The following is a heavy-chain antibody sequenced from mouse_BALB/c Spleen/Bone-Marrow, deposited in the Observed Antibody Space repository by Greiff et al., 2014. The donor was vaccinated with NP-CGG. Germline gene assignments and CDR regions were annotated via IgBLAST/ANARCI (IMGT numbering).Heavy chain of an antibody. CDR1: GFTFSSYG. Sequence: ESGGALVKPGGSLKLSCAASGFTFSSYGMSWVRQTPDKRLEWVATISSGDGYTYYPDSVKGRFTISRDNAKNTLYLQMSSLTSEDSAMYYCARQRGGGYYGFFAYWGQGTLATVSA. CDR3: ARQRGGGYYGFFAY. J-gene: IGHJ3*01. V-gene: IGHV5-6*01. D-gene: IGHD1-1*01. CDR2: ISSGDGYT.